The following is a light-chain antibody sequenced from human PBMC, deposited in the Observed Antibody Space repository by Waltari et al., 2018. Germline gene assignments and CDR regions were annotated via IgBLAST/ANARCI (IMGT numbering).Light chain of an antibody. CDR1: QSISSY. CDR2: AAS. CDR3: QQGHSTPRT. J-gene: IGKJ1*01. Sequence: DIQMTQSPSSLSASVGDRVTITCRASQSISSYLYWYQQKPEEAPQLLIYAASSLQSGVPSRFSGSGSGTDFTLTITSLQPEDFATYFCQQGHSTPRTFGQGTKVEIK. V-gene: IGKV1-39*01.